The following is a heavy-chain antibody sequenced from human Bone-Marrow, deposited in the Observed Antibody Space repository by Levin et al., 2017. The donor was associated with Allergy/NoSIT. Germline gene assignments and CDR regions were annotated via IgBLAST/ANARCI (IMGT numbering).Heavy chain of an antibody. V-gene: IGHV4-31*11. CDR2: IYYSGGT. Sequence: SCAVSGGSISSGGYYWSWIRQHPGKGLEWIGYIYYSGGTYYNPSLKSRVTISVDTSKNHFSLKLSSLTAADTAVYYCARDSYYDSSPHAFDSWGQGTMVTVSS. D-gene: IGHD3-22*01. CDR1: GGSISSGGYY. J-gene: IGHJ3*02. CDR3: ARDSYYDSSPHAFDS.